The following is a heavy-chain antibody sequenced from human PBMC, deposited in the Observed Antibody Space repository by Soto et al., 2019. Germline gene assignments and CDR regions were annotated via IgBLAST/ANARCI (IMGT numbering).Heavy chain of an antibody. CDR2: IIPIFGTA. CDR3: ARPIKYYYGSSGPSAWFDP. D-gene: IGHD3-22*01. Sequence: SVEVSCKASGGTFSSYAISWVRQAPGQGLEWMGGIIPIFGTANYAQKFQGRVTITADESTSTAYMELSSLRSEDTAVYYCARPIKYYYGSSGPSAWFDPWGQGTLVTVSS. CDR1: GGTFSSYA. J-gene: IGHJ5*02. V-gene: IGHV1-69*13.